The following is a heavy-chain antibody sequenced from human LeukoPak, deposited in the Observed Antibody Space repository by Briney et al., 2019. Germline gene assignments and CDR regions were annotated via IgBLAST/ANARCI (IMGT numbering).Heavy chain of an antibody. CDR2: IYYSGST. CDR1: GDSISSRSYY. CDR3: AAFIVGVDY. V-gene: IGHV4-39*01. D-gene: IGHD1-26*01. J-gene: IGHJ4*02. Sequence: PSETLSHTCTVSGDSISSRSYYWGWIRQPPGKGLEWIGSIYYSGSTYYNPSLKSRVTISVDTSKNQFSLKLSSVTAADTAVYYCAAFIVGVDYWGQGTLVTVSS.